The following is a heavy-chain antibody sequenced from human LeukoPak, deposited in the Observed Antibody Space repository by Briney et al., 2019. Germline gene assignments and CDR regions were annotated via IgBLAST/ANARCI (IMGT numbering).Heavy chain of an antibody. CDR1: GGSISSGGYS. D-gene: IGHD3-10*01. CDR3: ARSWEVRGISYFDY. V-gene: IGHV4-30-2*01. J-gene: IGHJ4*02. CDR2: IYHSGSP. Sequence: SETLSLTCAVSGGSISSGGYSWSWIRQPPGKGLEWIGYIYHSGSPYYNPSLKSRVTISVDTSKNQFSLKLSSVTAADTAVYYCARSWEVRGISYFDYWGQGTLVSVSS.